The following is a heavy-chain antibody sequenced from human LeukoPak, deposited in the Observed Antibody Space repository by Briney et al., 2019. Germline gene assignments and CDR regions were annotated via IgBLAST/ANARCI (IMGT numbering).Heavy chain of an antibody. V-gene: IGHV4-34*01. Sequence: SETLSLTCAVYGGSFSGYYWSWIRQPPGKGLEWIGEINHSGSTNYNPSLKSRVTISVDTSKNQFSLRLTSVTAADTAVYYCARAIYYDASGHYFTYYFDYWGQGTLVTVSS. D-gene: IGHD3-22*01. CDR2: INHSGST. CDR3: ARAIYYDASGHYFTYYFDY. CDR1: GGSFSGYY. J-gene: IGHJ4*02.